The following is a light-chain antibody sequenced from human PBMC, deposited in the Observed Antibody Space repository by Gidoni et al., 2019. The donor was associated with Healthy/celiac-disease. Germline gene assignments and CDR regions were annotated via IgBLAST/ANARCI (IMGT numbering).Light chain of an antibody. V-gene: IGKV1-39*01. J-gene: IGKJ1*01. CDR2: AAS. Sequence: DIQMTQSPSSLSASVGDRVTITCRASQSISSYLNWYQQKPGKAPKLLIYAASRLQSGVPSRFSGSGSGTDFTLTISSLQPEDFATYYCQQSYSTLWTFGQXTKVEIK. CDR3: QQSYSTLWT. CDR1: QSISSY.